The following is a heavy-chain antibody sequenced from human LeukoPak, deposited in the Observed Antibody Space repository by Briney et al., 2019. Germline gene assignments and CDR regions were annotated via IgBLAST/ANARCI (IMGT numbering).Heavy chain of an antibody. Sequence: PSETLSLTCTVSGGSISSYYWSWIRQPPGKGLEWIGYIYYSGSTKYNPSLKSRVTISVDTSKNQFSLKVSSVTAADTAVYYCATRRIAVAAPFDFWGQGTLVTASS. D-gene: IGHD6-19*01. J-gene: IGHJ4*02. CDR2: IYYSGST. CDR3: ATRRIAVAAPFDF. CDR1: GGSISSYY. V-gene: IGHV4-59*01.